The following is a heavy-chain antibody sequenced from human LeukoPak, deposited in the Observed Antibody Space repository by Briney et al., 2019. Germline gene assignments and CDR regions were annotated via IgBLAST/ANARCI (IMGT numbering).Heavy chain of an antibody. CDR3: ATVRITMIVVVITAIDY. CDR1: GGSFSGYY. D-gene: IGHD3-22*01. V-gene: IGHV4-34*01. Sequence: SETLSLTCAVYGGSFSGYYWSWIRQPPGKGLEWIGEINHSGSTNYNPSLKSRVTISVDTSKNQFSLKLSSVTAADTAVYYCATVRITMIVVVITAIDYWGQGTLVTVSS. J-gene: IGHJ4*02. CDR2: INHSGST.